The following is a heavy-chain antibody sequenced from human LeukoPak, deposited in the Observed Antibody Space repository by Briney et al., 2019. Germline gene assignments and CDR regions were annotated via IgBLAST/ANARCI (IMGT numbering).Heavy chain of an antibody. CDR3: ARGVAAAGISDY. CDR1: GGSISSYY. V-gene: IGHV4-59*12. J-gene: IGHJ4*02. CDR2: IYYSGST. Sequence: SETLSLTCTVSGGSISSYYWSWIRQPPGKGLEWIGYIYYSGSTNYNPSLKSRVTISVDTSKNQFSLKLSSVTAADTAVYYCARGVAAAGISDYWGQGTLVTVSS. D-gene: IGHD6-13*01.